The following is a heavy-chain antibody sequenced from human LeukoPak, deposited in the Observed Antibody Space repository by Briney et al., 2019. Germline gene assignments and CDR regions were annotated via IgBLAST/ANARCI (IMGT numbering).Heavy chain of an antibody. CDR3: AKNSYDYIWGNYRTPDY. CDR2: ISSSGGDT. D-gene: IGHD3-16*02. V-gene: IGHV3-23*01. J-gene: IGHJ4*02. Sequence: PGGSLRLSCTASGLILIDSAMTWVRQAPGKGLEWVSAISSSGGDTIYTDSVKGRFTISRDNSKNTLYLQMNSLRSDDTAVYYCAKNSYDYIWGNYRTPDYWGQGTLVTVSS. CDR1: GLILIDSA.